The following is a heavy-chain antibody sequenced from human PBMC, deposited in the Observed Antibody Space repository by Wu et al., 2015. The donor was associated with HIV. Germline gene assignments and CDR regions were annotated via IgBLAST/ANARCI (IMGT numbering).Heavy chain of an antibody. V-gene: IGHV1-18*01. CDR1: GYTFTSYG. CDR3: ARDRGPIVVVPAAIHNWFDP. Sequence: QVLLVQSGAEVKKPGASVKVSCKASGYTFTSYGISWVRQAPGQGLEWMGWISAYNGNTNYAQKLQGRVTMTTDTSTSTAYMELRSLRSDDTAVYYCARDRGPIVVVPAAIHNWFDPWGQGTLVTVSS. D-gene: IGHD2-2*01. CDR2: ISAYNGNT. J-gene: IGHJ5*02.